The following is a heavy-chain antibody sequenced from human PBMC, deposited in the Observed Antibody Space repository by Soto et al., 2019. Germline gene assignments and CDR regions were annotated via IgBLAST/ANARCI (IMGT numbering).Heavy chain of an antibody. CDR1: GFTFSSYA. Sequence: EVQLLESGGGLVQPGGSLRLSCAASGFTFSSYAMSWVRQAPGKGLEWVSAISGSGGSTYYADSVKGRFSISRDNSKNKLYLQMNSLRAEDTAVYYCAKATRDWSPFDYWGQGTLVTVSS. CDR2: ISGSGGST. CDR3: AKATRDWSPFDY. J-gene: IGHJ4*02. V-gene: IGHV3-23*01. D-gene: IGHD2-21*01.